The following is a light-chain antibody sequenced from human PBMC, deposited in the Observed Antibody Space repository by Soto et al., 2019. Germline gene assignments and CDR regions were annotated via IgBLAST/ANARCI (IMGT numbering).Light chain of an antibody. CDR2: LAS. CDR1: QSVSNN. J-gene: IGKJ2*01. V-gene: IGKV3D-15*01. CDR3: QQYAGWPRT. Sequence: EIVMTQSPATLSVSPGESATLSCRASQSVSNNLAWYQQRPGQAPRLLIYLASTRAPGISARFSGSGSGTEFTLTISGLQSEDCAVYYCQQYAGWPRTFGQGTKVDIK.